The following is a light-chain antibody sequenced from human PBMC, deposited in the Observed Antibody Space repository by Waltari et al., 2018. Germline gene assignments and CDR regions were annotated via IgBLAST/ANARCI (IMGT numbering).Light chain of an antibody. CDR2: DDG. CDR1: DIGYKS. CDR3: QVWDTSSDHMV. J-gene: IGLJ3*02. Sequence: SYVLTQAPSVSVAPGQPARIPCRGRDIGYKSVHWYQPKPGQAPVVVVYDDGDRPSRIPERFSGSNSANTATLTISRVEAGDEADYYCQVWDTSSDHMVFGGGTKLTVL. V-gene: IGLV3-21*02.